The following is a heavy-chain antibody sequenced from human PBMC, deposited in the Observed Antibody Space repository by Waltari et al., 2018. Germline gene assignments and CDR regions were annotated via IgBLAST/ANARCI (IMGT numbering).Heavy chain of an antibody. Sequence: QVQLVESGGGVVQPGRSLRLSCAASGFTFSRFGMHWVRQAPGKGLVCVAVIWHDGSNEYYVDSGKGRFTISRDNSKNTLYLQMNSLRAEDSAVYYCASQSTTLFDYWGQGTLVTVSS. J-gene: IGHJ4*02. CDR2: IWHDGSNE. V-gene: IGHV3-33*01. D-gene: IGHD2-15*01. CDR3: ASQSTTLFDY. CDR1: GFTFSRFG.